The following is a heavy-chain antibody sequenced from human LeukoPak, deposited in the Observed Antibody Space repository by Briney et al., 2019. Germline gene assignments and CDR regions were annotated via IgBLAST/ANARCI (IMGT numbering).Heavy chain of an antibody. CDR2: ISSSGDVT. J-gene: IGHJ4*02. CDR1: GFTFSSYA. D-gene: IGHD2-2*01. Sequence: PGGSLRLSCAASGFTFSSYAMSWVRQAPGKGLAWVSAISSSGDVTKYADSAKSRFTISRDNSKNTLYLQMHSLRAEDTAVYYCAKESLRVVPSATFDYWGQGTLVTVSS. V-gene: IGHV3-23*01. CDR3: AKESLRVVPSATFDY.